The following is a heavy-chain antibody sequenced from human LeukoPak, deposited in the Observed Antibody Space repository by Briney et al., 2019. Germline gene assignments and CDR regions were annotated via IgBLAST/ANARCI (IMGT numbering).Heavy chain of an antibody. CDR2: LYSGGST. J-gene: IGHJ4*02. CDR3: ARLGSTVTHFDY. CDR1: GFTVSSNY. Sequence: GGSLILSCAASGFTVSSNYMSWVRQPPGKGLEWVSVLYSGGSTYYADSVKGRFTISRDNPKNTLYLQMNSLRAGDTAVYFCARLGSTVTHFDYWGQGTLVTVSS. V-gene: IGHV3-66*01. D-gene: IGHD4-17*01.